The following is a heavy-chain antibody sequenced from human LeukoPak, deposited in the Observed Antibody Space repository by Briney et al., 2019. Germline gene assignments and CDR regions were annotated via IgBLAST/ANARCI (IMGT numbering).Heavy chain of an antibody. CDR2: IYYSGST. J-gene: IGHJ4*02. CDR1: GGSISSYY. Sequence: SETLSLTCTVSGGSISSYYWSWIRQPPGKGLEWIGYIYYSGSTNYNPSLKSRVTISVDTSKNQFSLKLSSVTAADTAVYYCAREGYNSGWYYFDYWGQGTLVTVSS. V-gene: IGHV4-59*01. CDR3: AREGYNSGWYYFDY. D-gene: IGHD6-19*01.